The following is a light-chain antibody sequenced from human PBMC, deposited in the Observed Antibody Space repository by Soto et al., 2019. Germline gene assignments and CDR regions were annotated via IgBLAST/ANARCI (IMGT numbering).Light chain of an antibody. CDR2: TNS. J-gene: IGLJ1*01. Sequence: QSVLTQPPSASGTPGQSVTISCSGSSSNIGSNTVKWYQHLPGTAPKLLIYTNSQRPSGVPDRFSGSKSGTSASLAISGLQSEDEADYYCAAWDDSLDGLVFGTGTKLTVL. CDR3: AAWDDSLDGLV. V-gene: IGLV1-44*01. CDR1: SSNIGSNT.